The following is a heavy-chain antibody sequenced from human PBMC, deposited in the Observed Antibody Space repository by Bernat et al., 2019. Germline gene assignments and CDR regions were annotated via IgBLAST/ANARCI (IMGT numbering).Heavy chain of an antibody. J-gene: IGHJ6*02. CDR1: GYTFTGYY. CDR3: ARGGWLQLAYYYYGMDV. V-gene: IGHV1-2*04. D-gene: IGHD5-24*01. CDR2: INPNSGGT. Sequence: QVQLVQSGAEVKKPGASVKVSCKASGYTFTGYYMHWVRQAPGQGLEWMGWINPNSGGTNYAQKFQGWVTMTRDTSINTAYMELSRLRSDDTAVYYCARGGWLQLAYYYYGMDVGGQGTTVTVSS.